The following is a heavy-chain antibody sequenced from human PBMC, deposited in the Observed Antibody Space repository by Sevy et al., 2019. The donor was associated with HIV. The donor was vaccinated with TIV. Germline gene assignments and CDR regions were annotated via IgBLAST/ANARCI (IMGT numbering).Heavy chain of an antibody. CDR1: GGSINNKAYY. D-gene: IGHD6-13*01. CDR2: MSYNGNS. Sequence: SETLSLTCTVSGGSINNKAYYWAWIRQPPGKGLEWIGSMSYNGNSYYNPSLNCRVTISLDTSKNQFSLRLTFVTAADTAVYYCARRLAAAGGGNEYFQPWGQGILVTVSS. V-gene: IGHV4-39*01. CDR3: ARRLAAAGGGNEYFQP. J-gene: IGHJ1*01.